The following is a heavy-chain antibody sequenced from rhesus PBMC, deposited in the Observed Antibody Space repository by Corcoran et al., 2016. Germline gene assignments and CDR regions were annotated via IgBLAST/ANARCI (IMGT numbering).Heavy chain of an antibody. CDR3: ARGFLYSWKIDY. CDR2: ISGSGGST. D-gene: IGHD2-21*01. CDR1: GCSVSRSTW. Sequence: QLQLQESGPGLVKPSETLSLPCAVSGCSVSRSTWWTWLRLPPGKGLSLIGRISGSGGSTSYNHSLTSRVTISTDTAKNQFSLKVTSVTAADTAVYYCARGFLYSWKIDYGGQGVLVTVSS. V-gene: IGHV4-57*01. J-gene: IGHJ4*01.